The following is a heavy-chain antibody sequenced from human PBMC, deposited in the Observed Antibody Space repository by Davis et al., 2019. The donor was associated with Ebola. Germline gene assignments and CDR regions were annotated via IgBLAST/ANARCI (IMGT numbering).Heavy chain of an antibody. CDR3: AAWVIGYCTTYSCYTSYNWFDP. CDR1: GYTFTSYG. Sequence: AASVKVSCKASGYTFTSYGISWVRQAPGQGLEWMGGIIPILGSLNDAHQMRARVKITADKSTSTAYMELTSLRPDDTAVYYCAAWVIGYCTTYSCYTSYNWFDPWGQGSLVTVSS. V-gene: IGHV1-69*10. D-gene: IGHD2-2*01. J-gene: IGHJ5*02. CDR2: IIPILGSL.